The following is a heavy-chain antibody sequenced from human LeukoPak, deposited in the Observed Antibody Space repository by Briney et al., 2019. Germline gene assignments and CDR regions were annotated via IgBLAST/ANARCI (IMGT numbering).Heavy chain of an antibody. Sequence: SETLSLTCTVSGGSISSGSYYWSWIRQPAGKGLEWIGRIYTSGSTNYNPSLKSRVTISVDTSKNQFSLKLSSVTAADTAVYYCASGAFWSGYYALDYWGQGTLVTVSS. CDR3: ASGAFWSGYYALDY. J-gene: IGHJ4*02. V-gene: IGHV4-61*02. D-gene: IGHD3-3*01. CDR1: GGSISSGSYY. CDR2: IYTSGST.